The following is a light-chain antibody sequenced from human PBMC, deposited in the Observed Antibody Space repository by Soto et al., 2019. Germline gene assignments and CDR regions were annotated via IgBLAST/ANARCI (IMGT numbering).Light chain of an antibody. CDR3: QHDDSTSFP. CDR1: QRVSSKY. CDR2: GAS. V-gene: IGKV3-20*01. J-gene: IGKJ3*01. Sequence: EIVLTQSPGTLSLSPGERATLSCRASQRVSSKYLAWYQQKLGQAPRLLIYGASSRATGIPDRFSGSGSGTDFTLTISRLEREDFAVYYCQHDDSTSFPFGPENKVDMK.